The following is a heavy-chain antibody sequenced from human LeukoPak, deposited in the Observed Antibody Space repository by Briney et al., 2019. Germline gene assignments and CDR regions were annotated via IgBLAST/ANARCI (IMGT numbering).Heavy chain of an antibody. V-gene: IGHV4-4*07. CDR1: GGSISSYY. CDR2: IYSSGST. Sequence: SETLALICTDPGGSISSYYWSWIRQPAGEGLEWIWRIYSSGSTDYNSSLKSRVTMSVDTSRNHFSLKLSSVTAADTAVYSCARGAYGSGGNNWFVDWCQGRMVIVAS. CDR3: ARGAYGSGGNNWFVD. D-gene: IGHD3-10*01. J-gene: IGHJ5*02.